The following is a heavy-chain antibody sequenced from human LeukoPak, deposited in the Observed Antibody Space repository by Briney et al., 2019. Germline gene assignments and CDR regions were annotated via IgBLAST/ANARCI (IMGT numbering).Heavy chain of an antibody. D-gene: IGHD5-12*01. CDR1: GFTFSSYS. CDR3: ARGYSGYDFDY. CDR2: ISSSGSTI. Sequence: GGSLRLSCAASGFTFSSYSMNWVRQAPGKGLEWVSYISSSGSTIYYADSVKGRFTISRDNAKNSLYLQMNSLRAEDTAVYYCARGYSGYDFDYWGQGTLVTVSS. J-gene: IGHJ4*02. V-gene: IGHV3-48*04.